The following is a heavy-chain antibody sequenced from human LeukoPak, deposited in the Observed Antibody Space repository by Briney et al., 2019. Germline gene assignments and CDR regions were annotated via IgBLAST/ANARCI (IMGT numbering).Heavy chain of an antibody. CDR2: ISSSGSTI. CDR1: GFTFSDYY. J-gene: IGHJ4*02. V-gene: IGHV3-11*04. Sequence: GGSLRLSCAASGFTFSDYYMSWIRQAPGKGLEWVSYISSSGSTIYYADSVKGRFTISRDNAKSSLYLQMNSLRAEDTAVYYCARGVAGGDDYDFWSGYYGWGQGTLVTVSS. D-gene: IGHD3-3*01. CDR3: ARGVAGGDDYDFWSGYYG.